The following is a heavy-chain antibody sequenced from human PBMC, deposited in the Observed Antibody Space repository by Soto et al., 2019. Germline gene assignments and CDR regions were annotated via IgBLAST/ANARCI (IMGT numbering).Heavy chain of an antibody. Sequence: EVQLVESGGGLVQPGRSLRLSCAASGFTFDDYAMHWVRQAPGKGLEWVSGISWNSGSIGYADSVKGRFTISRDNAKNSLYLQMNSLRAEDTALYYCAKGYYGSGSFPDAFDIWGQRTMVTVSS. CDR1: GFTFDDYA. CDR2: ISWNSGSI. D-gene: IGHD3-10*01. J-gene: IGHJ3*02. CDR3: AKGYYGSGSFPDAFDI. V-gene: IGHV3-9*01.